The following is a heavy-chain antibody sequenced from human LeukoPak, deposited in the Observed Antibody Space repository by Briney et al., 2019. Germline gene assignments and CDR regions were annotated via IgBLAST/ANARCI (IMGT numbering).Heavy chain of an antibody. CDR2: IKEDGSEI. Sequence: GGSLRLSCTASGFNFSTYWMTWVRQVPGKGLEWVANIKEDGSEIYYVDAVKGRFSISRDNAKNSLYLQMNSLRAEDTAVYYCARGGTYYDILTGYNWFDPWGQGTLVTVSS. V-gene: IGHV3-7*01. CDR3: ARGGTYYDILTGYNWFDP. D-gene: IGHD3-9*01. J-gene: IGHJ5*02. CDR1: GFNFSTYW.